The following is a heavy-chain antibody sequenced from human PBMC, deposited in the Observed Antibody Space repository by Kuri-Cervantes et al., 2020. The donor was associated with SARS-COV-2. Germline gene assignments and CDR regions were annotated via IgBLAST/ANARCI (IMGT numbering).Heavy chain of an antibody. V-gene: IGHV4-39*07. Sequence: SETLSLTCTVSGGSISSSSYYWGWIRQPPGKGLEWIGSIYHSGSTYYNPSLKSRVTISVDTSKNQLSLKLSSVTAADTAVYYCARRLKDGPPDYWGQGTLVTVSS. CDR2: IYHSGST. CDR3: ARRLKDGPPDY. CDR1: GGSISSSSYY. J-gene: IGHJ4*02.